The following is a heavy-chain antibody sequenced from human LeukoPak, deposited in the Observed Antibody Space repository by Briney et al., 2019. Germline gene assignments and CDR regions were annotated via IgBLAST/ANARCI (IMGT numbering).Heavy chain of an antibody. Sequence: ASVKVSCKASGYTFSNYGISWVRQAPGQGLEWVGWIRGDNGNTNYAQKLQGRVTMTTDTSTSTACMELRSLGSDETAVYYCARVDLLTGYYFFDYWGQGTLVTVSP. CDR3: ARVDLLTGYYFFDY. CDR1: GYTFSNYG. CDR2: IRGDNGNT. V-gene: IGHV1-18*01. D-gene: IGHD3-9*01. J-gene: IGHJ4*02.